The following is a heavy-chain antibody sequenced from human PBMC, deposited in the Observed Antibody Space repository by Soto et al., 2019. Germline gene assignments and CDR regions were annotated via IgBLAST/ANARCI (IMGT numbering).Heavy chain of an antibody. CDR1: GGSISSGGYS. V-gene: IGHV4-30-2*01. D-gene: IGHD6-19*01. CDR3: ARVSAVAGSFDY. J-gene: IGHJ4*02. CDR2: IYHSGST. Sequence: SETLSLTCAVSGGSISSGGYSWSWIRQPPGKGLEWIGYIYHSGSTYYNPYLKSRVTISVDRSKNQFSLKLSSVTAADTAVYYCARVSAVAGSFDYWGQGTLVTVSS.